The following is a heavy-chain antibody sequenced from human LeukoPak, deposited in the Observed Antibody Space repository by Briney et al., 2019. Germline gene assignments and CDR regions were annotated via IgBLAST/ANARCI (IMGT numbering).Heavy chain of an antibody. CDR1: GGTFSSYA. CDR2: IIPIFGTA. J-gene: IGHJ3*02. Sequence: SVKVSCKASGGTFSSYAISWVRQAPGQGLEWMGGIIPIFGTANYAQKFQGRVTITADESTSTAYMELSSLRSEDTAVYYCARATGDYFDWLFQEAFDIWGQGTMATVSS. CDR3: ARATGDYFDWLFQEAFDI. D-gene: IGHD3-9*01. V-gene: IGHV1-69*13.